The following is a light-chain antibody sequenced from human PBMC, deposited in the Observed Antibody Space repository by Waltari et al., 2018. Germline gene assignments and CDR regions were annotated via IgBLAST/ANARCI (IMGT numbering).Light chain of an antibody. CDR3: QQCNNSPPT. Sequence: EIVLTQSPATLSLSPGEGATLSCRASQSVSSQLVWYQQKRGQAPRLLIYDASNRATGIPARFSGSGSGTDFTLTISSLEPEGFAVYYCQQCNNSPPTFGQGTKVEIK. CDR2: DAS. J-gene: IGKJ1*01. CDR1: QSVSSQ. V-gene: IGKV3-11*01.